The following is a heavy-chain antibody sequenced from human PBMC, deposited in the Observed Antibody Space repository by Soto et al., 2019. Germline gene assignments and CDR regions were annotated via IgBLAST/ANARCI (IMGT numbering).Heavy chain of an antibody. J-gene: IGHJ4*02. Sequence: PGESLKISCKGSGYDFSSYWIAWVRQMPGKGLGWMGMIYPGDSDTKYSPSFQGRVTISADRSTNTAYLHWGSLTASDTARYFCARREKWHDFEYWGQGSLVTVSS. V-gene: IGHV5-51*01. D-gene: IGHD5-12*01. CDR2: IYPGDSDT. CDR1: GYDFSSYW. CDR3: ARREKWHDFEY.